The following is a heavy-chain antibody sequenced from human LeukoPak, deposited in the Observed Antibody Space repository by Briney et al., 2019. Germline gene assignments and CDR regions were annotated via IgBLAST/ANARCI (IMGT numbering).Heavy chain of an antibody. V-gene: IGHV4-39*01. CDR1: GGSIRSSSYY. J-gene: IGHJ4*02. CDR2: MYYSGNT. Sequence: SEALSLTCSVSGGSIRSSSYYWGWIRQPPGKGLEWIGSMYYSGNTYHNTSLKSRVTIYVDTSKNQFSLKLSSVNAADTAIYYCARHVRSSSITSNFDYWGQGALGTVSS. D-gene: IGHD6-13*01. CDR3: ARHVRSSSITSNFDY.